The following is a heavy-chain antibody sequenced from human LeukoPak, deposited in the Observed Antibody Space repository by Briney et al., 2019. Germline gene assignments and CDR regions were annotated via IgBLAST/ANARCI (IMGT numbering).Heavy chain of an antibody. CDR2: IKQDGSEK. V-gene: IGHV3-7*01. CDR1: GFTFSSYW. Sequence: PGGSLRLSCAASGFTFSSYWMSWVRQAPGKGREWVANIKQDGSEKYYVDSVKGRFTISRDNAKNSLYLQMNSLRAEDTAVYYCARVYGVRGDSSGPAGYWGQGNLVTVSS. D-gene: IGHD3-22*01. CDR3: ARVYGVRGDSSGPAGY. J-gene: IGHJ4*02.